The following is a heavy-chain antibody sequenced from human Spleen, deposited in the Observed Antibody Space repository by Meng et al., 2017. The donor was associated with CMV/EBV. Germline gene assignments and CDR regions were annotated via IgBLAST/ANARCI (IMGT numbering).Heavy chain of an antibody. V-gene: IGHV1-69*16. CDR3: ARVYYYDSSGYYYYYYGMDV. CDR1: GGSLSSNS. Sequence: SVKVSCKASGGSLSSNSISWVRQAPGQGLEWMGRIIPIAGTTNYAQKFQGRVTITTDESTSTAYMELSSLRSEDTAVYYCARVYYYDSSGYYYYYYGMDVWGQGTTVTVSS. CDR2: IIPIAGTT. J-gene: IGHJ6*02. D-gene: IGHD3-22*01.